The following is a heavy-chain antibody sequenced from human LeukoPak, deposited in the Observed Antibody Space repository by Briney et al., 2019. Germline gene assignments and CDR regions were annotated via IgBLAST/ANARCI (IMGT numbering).Heavy chain of an antibody. Sequence: GGSLRLSCAASGFTFSSYSMNWVRQAPGKGLEWVSSISSSSSYIYYADSVKGRFTISRDNAKNSLYLQMNSLRAEDTAVYYCARSERGYDILTGPDFDYWGQGTLVTVSS. CDR3: ARSERGYDILTGPDFDY. CDR2: ISSSSSYI. D-gene: IGHD3-9*01. CDR1: GFTFSSYS. V-gene: IGHV3-21*01. J-gene: IGHJ4*02.